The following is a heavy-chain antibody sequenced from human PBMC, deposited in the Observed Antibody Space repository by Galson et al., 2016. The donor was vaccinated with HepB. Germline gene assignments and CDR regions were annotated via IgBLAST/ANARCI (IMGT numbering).Heavy chain of an antibody. Sequence: SVKVSCKASGYTFNSHGISWVRQAPGQGLEWMGWISGSNGDTKYSQKFQGRVTMTRDTTTSTAYMELGSLTSDDTAVYYCAREYSHFFSTESWLDPWGQGTLVTVSS. D-gene: IGHD5-18*01. CDR2: ISGSNGDT. CDR3: AREYSHFFSTESWLDP. CDR1: GYTFNSHG. J-gene: IGHJ5*02. V-gene: IGHV1-18*04.